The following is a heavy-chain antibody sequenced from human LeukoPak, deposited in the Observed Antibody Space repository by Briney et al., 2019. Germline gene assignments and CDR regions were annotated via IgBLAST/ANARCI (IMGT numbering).Heavy chain of an antibody. CDR2: IHYSGST. CDR3: ARVSSYGSFDY. Sequence: SETLSLTCSISDGSISSYYWNWIRQSPGKGLEWIGHIHYSGSTHYSPSLQSRVSISIDTSKSHFSLKLRSVTAVDTAVYYCARVSSYGSFDYWGQGTLVTVSS. V-gene: IGHV4-59*01. D-gene: IGHD5-18*01. CDR1: DGSISSYY. J-gene: IGHJ4*02.